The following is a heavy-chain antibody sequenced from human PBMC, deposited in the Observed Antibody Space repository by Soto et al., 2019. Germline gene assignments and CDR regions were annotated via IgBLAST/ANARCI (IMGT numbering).Heavy chain of an antibody. CDR2: IYYSGST. V-gene: IGHV4-59*01. Sequence: QVQLQESGPGLVKPSETLSLTCTVSGGSISSYYWSWIRQPPGKGLEWIGYIYYSGSTNYNPSLKSRVTISVDTSKNQFSLKLSSVTAADTAVYYCARDAEYSSSWHYYYGMDVWGQGTTVTVSS. CDR1: GGSISSYY. CDR3: ARDAEYSSSWHYYYGMDV. D-gene: IGHD6-6*01. J-gene: IGHJ6*02.